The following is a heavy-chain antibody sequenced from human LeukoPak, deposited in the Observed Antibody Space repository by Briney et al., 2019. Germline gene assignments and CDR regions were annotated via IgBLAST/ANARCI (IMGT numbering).Heavy chain of an antibody. CDR1: GGTFSIYA. Sequence: SVTVSFKSSGGTFSIYAISWVRQAPGQGQEWMGGIIPIFGTANYAHKSQGRVTITSDESTSTAYMEMRSLRAADTAAFYCSREDGDYWGQGTLVTVSS. J-gene: IGHJ4*02. CDR3: SREDGDY. CDR2: IIPIFGTA. D-gene: IGHD5-24*01. V-gene: IGHV1-69*01.